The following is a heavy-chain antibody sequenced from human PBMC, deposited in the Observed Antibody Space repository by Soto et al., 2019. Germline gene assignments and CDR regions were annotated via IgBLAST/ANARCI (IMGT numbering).Heavy chain of an antibody. CDR3: ARVYDFWSGGNWFDP. D-gene: IGHD3-3*01. J-gene: IGHJ5*02. CDR1: GGSISSYY. V-gene: IGHV4-59*06. Sequence: SETLSLTCTVSGGSISSYYWSWIRQPAGKGLEWIGYIYYSGSTYYNPSLKSRLTISVDTSKNQFSLKLSSVTAADTAVYYCARVYDFWSGGNWFDPWGQGTLVTVSS. CDR2: IYYSGST.